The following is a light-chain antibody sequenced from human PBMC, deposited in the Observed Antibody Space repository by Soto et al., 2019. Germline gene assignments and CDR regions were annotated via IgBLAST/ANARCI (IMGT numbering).Light chain of an antibody. Sequence: DSPMTQTPASLSPSEVAHITVTFRASQSISSYLNWDQQKPGKAPKLLIYKASTLKSGFPSRFNGSGSGTELPFTHTSLQPEDFATYYCQQHNIYPVTFRQGTRLEIK. CDR2: KAS. CDR3: QQHNIYPVT. J-gene: IGKJ5*01. CDR1: QSISSY. V-gene: IGKV1-9*01.